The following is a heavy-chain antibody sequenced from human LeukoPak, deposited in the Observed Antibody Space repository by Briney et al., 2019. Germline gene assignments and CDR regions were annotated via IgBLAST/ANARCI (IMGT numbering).Heavy chain of an antibody. CDR1: GFTLNNYV. V-gene: IGHV3-30-3*01. CDR2: ISYDGSDK. D-gene: IGHD3-22*01. CDR3: ARTPTSYYYDSSGLNLGFDY. J-gene: IGHJ4*02. Sequence: PGGSLRLSCEASGFTLNNYVMSWVRQAPGKGLEWVAVISYDGSDKYYTDSVKGRFTISRDNSKNTLYLQMNSLRAEDTAVYYCARTPTSYYYDSSGLNLGFDYWGQGTLVTVSS.